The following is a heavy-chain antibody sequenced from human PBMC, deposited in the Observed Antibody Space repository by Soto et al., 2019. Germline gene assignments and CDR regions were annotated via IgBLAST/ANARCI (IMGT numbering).Heavy chain of an antibody. D-gene: IGHD3-10*01. CDR3: ARDLYGSGSSDY. J-gene: IGHJ4*02. Sequence: SETLSLTCTVSGGFISSYYWSWIRQPPGKGLEWIGYIYYSGSTNYNPSLKSRVTISVDTSKNQFSLKLSSVTAADTAVYYCARDLYGSGSSDYWGQGTLATVSS. CDR1: GGFISSYY. V-gene: IGHV4-59*01. CDR2: IYYSGST.